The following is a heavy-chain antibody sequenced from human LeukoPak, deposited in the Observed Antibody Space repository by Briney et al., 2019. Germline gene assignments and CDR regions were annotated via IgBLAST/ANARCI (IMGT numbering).Heavy chain of an antibody. CDR1: GFTFSSYG. CDR2: ISGSGGST. J-gene: IGHJ4*02. D-gene: IGHD2-2*01. Sequence: GGSLRLSCAASGFTFSSYGMSWVRQAPGKGLEWVSAISGSGGSTYYADSVKGRFTISRDNSKNTLYLQMNSLRAEDTAVYYCAKDRGYCSSSSRVFDYWGQGTLVTVPS. CDR3: AKDRGYCSSSSRVFDY. V-gene: IGHV3-23*01.